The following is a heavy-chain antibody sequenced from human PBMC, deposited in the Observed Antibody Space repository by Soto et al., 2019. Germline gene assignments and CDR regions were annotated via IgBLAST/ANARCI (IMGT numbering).Heavy chain of an antibody. CDR3: ARLRLVVVAARRPKELGGPLMP. Sequence: GASVKVSCKASGGTFSSYAISWVRQAPGQGLEWMGGIIPIFGTANYARKFQGRVTITADKSTSTAYMELSSLRSEDTAVYYCARLRLVVVAARRPKELGGPLMPWGQGTLVTVSS. V-gene: IGHV1-69*06. J-gene: IGHJ5*02. CDR2: IIPIFGTA. CDR1: GGTFSSYA. D-gene: IGHD2-15*01.